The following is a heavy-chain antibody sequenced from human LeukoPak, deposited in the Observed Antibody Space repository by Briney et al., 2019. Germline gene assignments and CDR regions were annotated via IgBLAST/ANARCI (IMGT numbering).Heavy chain of an antibody. CDR2: IYPSGST. Sequence: PSETLSLTCTVSGGSINNGSYYWSWIRQPAGKGLEWIGRIYPSGSTYYNASLKSRVTISVDTSKNQFSLNLNSVTAADTAVYYCARSMFSWHPFEYWGQGTLVTVSS. CDR1: GGSINNGSYY. V-gene: IGHV4-61*02. CDR3: ARSMFSWHPFEY. J-gene: IGHJ4*02. D-gene: IGHD3-10*02.